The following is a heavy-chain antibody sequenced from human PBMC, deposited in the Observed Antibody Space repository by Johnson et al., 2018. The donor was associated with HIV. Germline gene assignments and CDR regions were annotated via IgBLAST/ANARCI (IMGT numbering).Heavy chain of an antibody. CDR3: AKDSTESDAFDI. J-gene: IGHJ3*02. D-gene: IGHD4-11*01. V-gene: IGHV3-53*01. CDR2: IYSGGST. Sequence: VQLLESGGGLVNPGGSLRLSCAASGFTVSSNYMSWVRQAPGKGLEWVSVIYSGGSTYYADSLKGRFTISRDNSKNSLYLQMNSLRAEDTAVYYCAKDSTESDAFDIWGQWTMVTVSS. CDR1: GFTVSSNY.